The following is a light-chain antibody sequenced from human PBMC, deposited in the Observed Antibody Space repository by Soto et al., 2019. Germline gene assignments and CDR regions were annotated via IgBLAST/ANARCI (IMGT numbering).Light chain of an antibody. V-gene: IGKV3-11*01. Sequence: ESVVTQSPATLALSPGETATLSCRASQSISNYLAWYQHKPGQAPRLLIFDASNRATGIPARFSGSGSGTDFTLTISGLEPVHFAISYCQRRGNWPQFGQGTRLEIK. CDR3: QRRGNWPQ. J-gene: IGKJ5*01. CDR2: DAS. CDR1: QSISNY.